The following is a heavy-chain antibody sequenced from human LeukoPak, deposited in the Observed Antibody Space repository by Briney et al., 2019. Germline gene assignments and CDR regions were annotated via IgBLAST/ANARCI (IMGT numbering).Heavy chain of an antibody. D-gene: IGHD1-1*01. Sequence: VASVKVSCKSSGYTFTSYYIDWVRQAPGQGRGWVGVIKPSGGSTRYAQKFQGRLTMTGDPSTRTVYMELSSLTSDDTAVYYCARGTTDAYWGQGTPVTVSS. J-gene: IGHJ4*02. CDR1: GYTFTSYY. CDR2: IKPSGGST. CDR3: ARGTTDAY. V-gene: IGHV1-46*01.